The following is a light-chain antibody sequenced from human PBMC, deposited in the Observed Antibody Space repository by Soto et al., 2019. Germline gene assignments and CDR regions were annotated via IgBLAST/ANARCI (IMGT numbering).Light chain of an antibody. CDR1: QSVSSSY. CDR3: QQYGSSPDYT. J-gene: IGKJ2*01. Sequence: EIVLTQSPGTLSLSPGERATPSCRASQSVSSSYLAWYQQKPGQAPRLLIYGASSRATGIPDRFSGSGSGTDFTLTISRLEPEDFAVYYCQQYGSSPDYTFGQGTKLEIK. CDR2: GAS. V-gene: IGKV3-20*01.